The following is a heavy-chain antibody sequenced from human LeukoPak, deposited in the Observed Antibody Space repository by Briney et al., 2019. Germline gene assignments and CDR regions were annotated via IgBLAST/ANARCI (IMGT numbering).Heavy chain of an antibody. CDR3: AASDIFDFDY. D-gene: IGHD2-21*01. CDR2: IKKDGSEK. J-gene: IGHJ4*02. Sequence: PGGSLRLSCVASGFTSSAFWMSWVRRPPGKGLEWVANIKKDGSEKDYVDSVKGRFSIFRDNSKNTLYLQMNSLRAEDTAVYYCAASDIFDFDYWGQGTLVTVSS. V-gene: IGHV3-7*03. CDR1: GFTSSAFW.